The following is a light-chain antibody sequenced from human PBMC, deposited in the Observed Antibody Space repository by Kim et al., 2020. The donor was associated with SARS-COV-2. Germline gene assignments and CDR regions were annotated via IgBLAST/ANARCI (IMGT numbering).Light chain of an antibody. CDR2: DVT. V-gene: IGLV2-14*03. Sequence: QSALTQTASVSGSPGQPITISCTGTNSDIGGHNSASWYQQYPGTAPKLLIYDVTRRASGISNRFSGSKSGNTASLTITGLQTEDEADYYCSSYTTSTTWVFGGGTQLTVL. J-gene: IGLJ3*02. CDR3: SSYTTSTTWV. CDR1: NSDIGGHNS.